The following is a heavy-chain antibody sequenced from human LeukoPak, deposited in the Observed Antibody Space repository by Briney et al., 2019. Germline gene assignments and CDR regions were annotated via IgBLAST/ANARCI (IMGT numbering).Heavy chain of an antibody. D-gene: IGHD3-9*01. CDR1: GGSFSGYY. J-gene: IGHJ5*02. V-gene: IGHV4-34*01. CDR3: ARPADILTGYRKRRWFDP. CDR2: INHSGST. Sequence: SETLSLTCAVYGGSFSGYYWSWIRQPPGKGLEWIGEINHSGSTNYNPSLKSRVTISVDTSKNQFSLKLSSVTAADTAGYYCARPADILTGYRKRRWFDPWGQGTLVTVSS.